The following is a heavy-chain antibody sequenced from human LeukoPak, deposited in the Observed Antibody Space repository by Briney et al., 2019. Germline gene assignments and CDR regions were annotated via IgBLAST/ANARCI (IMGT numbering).Heavy chain of an antibody. D-gene: IGHD2-15*01. CDR3: ARHVICGGGNCYGAALDY. V-gene: IGHV1-46*01. Sequence: ASVKVSCKASGYTFTSYYMHWVRQAPGQGLEWMGIINPSGGSTSYAQKFQGRVTMTRDMSTSTVYMELSSLRSEDTAVYYCARHVICGGGNCYGAALDYWGQGTLVTVSS. CDR2: INPSGGST. CDR1: GYTFTSYY. J-gene: IGHJ4*02.